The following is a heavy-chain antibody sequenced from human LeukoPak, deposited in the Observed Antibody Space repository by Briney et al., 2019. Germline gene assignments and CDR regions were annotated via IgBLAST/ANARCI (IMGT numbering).Heavy chain of an antibody. CDR2: ISYDGSNK. V-gene: IGHV3-30*03. Sequence: PGGSLRLSCAASGLTFSSYGMHWVRQAPGKGLEWVAVISYDGSNKYYADFVKGRFTISRDNSKNTLYLQMNSLRAEDTAVYYCWSSTGPGFDYWGQGTLVTVSS. D-gene: IGHD2-2*01. J-gene: IGHJ4*02. CDR3: WSSTGPGFDY. CDR1: GLTFSSYG.